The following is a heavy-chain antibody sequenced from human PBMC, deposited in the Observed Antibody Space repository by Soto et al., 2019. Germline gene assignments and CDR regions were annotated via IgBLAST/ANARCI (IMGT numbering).Heavy chain of an antibody. CDR2: IYYSGST. Sequence: SETLSLTCTVSGGSISSSSYYWGWIRQPPGKGLEWIGSIYYSGSTYYNPSLKSRVTISVDTSKNQFSLKLSSVTAADTAVYYCARFNLMITFGGFDYWGQGTLVTVSS. CDR3: ARFNLMITFGGFDY. D-gene: IGHD3-16*01. V-gene: IGHV4-39*01. J-gene: IGHJ4*02. CDR1: GGSISSSSYY.